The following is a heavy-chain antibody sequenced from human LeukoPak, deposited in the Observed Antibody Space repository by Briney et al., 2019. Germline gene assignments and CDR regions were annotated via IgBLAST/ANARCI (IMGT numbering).Heavy chain of an antibody. CDR1: GYTLTEVS. V-gene: IGHV1-24*01. J-gene: IGHJ5*02. Sequence: SVNVSCKVSGYTLTEVSIHSVRDAPGKGHGWMGGFAPEDGETIYAQKFQGRVTMTEDTSTDTGYMELSSLRSEDTAVYYCATQRIQLWLLGGFWFDPWGQGTLVTGSS. D-gene: IGHD5-18*01. CDR2: FAPEDGET. CDR3: ATQRIQLWLLGGFWFDP.